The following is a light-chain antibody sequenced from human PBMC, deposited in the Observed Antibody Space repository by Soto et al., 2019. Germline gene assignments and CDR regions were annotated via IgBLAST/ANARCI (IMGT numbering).Light chain of an antibody. CDR2: EVS. Sequence: QPVLTQPPSASGSPGQSVTISCTGTSSDVGGYNYVSWYQQHPGKAPKLMIYEVSKRPSGVPDRFSGSKSGNTASLTVSGLQAEDEAYYYCSSYAGSNNWVFGGGTKVTVL. CDR1: SSDVGGYNY. J-gene: IGLJ3*02. CDR3: SSYAGSNNWV. V-gene: IGLV2-8*01.